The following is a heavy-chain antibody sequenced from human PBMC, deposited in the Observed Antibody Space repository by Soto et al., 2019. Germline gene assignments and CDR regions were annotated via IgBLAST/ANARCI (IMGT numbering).Heavy chain of an antibody. CDR2: ISYDGSNK. CDR3: ATIAANPQSGSDY. J-gene: IGHJ4*02. D-gene: IGHD6-13*01. Sequence: GGSLRLSCAASGFTFSSYGMHWVRQAPGKGLEWVAVISYDGSNKYYADSVKGRFTISRDNSKNTLYLQMNSLRAEDTAVYYCATIAANPQSGSDYWGQGTLVTVSS. CDR1: GFTFSSYG. V-gene: IGHV3-30*03.